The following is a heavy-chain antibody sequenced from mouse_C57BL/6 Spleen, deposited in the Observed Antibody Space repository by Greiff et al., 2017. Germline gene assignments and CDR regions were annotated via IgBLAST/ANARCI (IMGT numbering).Heavy chain of an antibody. V-gene: IGHV3-6*01. CDR2: ISYDGSN. Sequence: ESGPGLVKPSQSLSLTCSVTGYSITSGYYWNWIRQFPGNKLEWMGYISYDGSNNSNPSLKNRISITRDTSKNQFFLKLNSVTTEDTATYYCARDRDYGSSPFDYWGQGTTLTVSS. CDR3: ARDRDYGSSPFDY. D-gene: IGHD1-1*01. CDR1: GYSITSGYY. J-gene: IGHJ2*01.